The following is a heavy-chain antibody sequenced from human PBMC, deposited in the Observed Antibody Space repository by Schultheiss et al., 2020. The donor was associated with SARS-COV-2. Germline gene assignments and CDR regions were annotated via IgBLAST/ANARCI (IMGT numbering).Heavy chain of an antibody. CDR1: EFTFSSYA. D-gene: IGHD2-15*01. Sequence: GGSLRLSCAASEFTFSSYAMSWVRQAPGKGLEWVSAISGSGGSTYYADSVKGRFTISRDNSKNTLYLQMNSLRAEDTAVYYCARPTSGWFAAFDIWGQGTMVTVSS. CDR2: ISGSGGST. V-gene: IGHV3-23*01. J-gene: IGHJ3*02. CDR3: ARPTSGWFAAFDI.